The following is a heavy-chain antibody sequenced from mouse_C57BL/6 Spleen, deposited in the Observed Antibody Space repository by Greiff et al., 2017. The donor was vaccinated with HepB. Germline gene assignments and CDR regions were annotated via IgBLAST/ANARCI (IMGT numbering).Heavy chain of an antibody. J-gene: IGHJ2*01. V-gene: IGHV3-6*01. Sequence: VQLQESGPGLVKPSQSLSLTCSVTGYSITSGYYWNWIRQFPGNKLEWMGYISYDGSNNYNPSFKNRISITRDTSKNQFFLKLNSVTTEDTATYDCARGGYDGYYFDYWGQGTTLTVSS. D-gene: IGHD2-2*01. CDR3: ARGGYDGYYFDY. CDR1: GYSITSGYY. CDR2: ISYDGSN.